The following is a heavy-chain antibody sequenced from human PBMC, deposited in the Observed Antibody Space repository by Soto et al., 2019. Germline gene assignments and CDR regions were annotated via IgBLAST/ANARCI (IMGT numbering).Heavy chain of an antibody. D-gene: IGHD1-26*01. CDR3: VRVVGMFSGKYQSGGSYYFDN. CDR2: ISSRGSTI. CDR1: GFSSSSYA. Sequence: DVQVVETGGDLVQPGGSLRLSCAVSGFSSSSYAFNWVRQAPGRGLEWVSFISSRGSTIYYADSVEGRFTISRDNAQNSLFLQMDSLRDEDTAVYYCVRVVGMFSGKYQSGGSYYFDNWGQGTLVSVSS. J-gene: IGHJ4*02. V-gene: IGHV3-48*02.